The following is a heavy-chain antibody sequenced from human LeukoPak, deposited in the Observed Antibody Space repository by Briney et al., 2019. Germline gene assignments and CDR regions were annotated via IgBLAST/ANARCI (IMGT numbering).Heavy chain of an antibody. Sequence: PSQTLSLTCTVSGDSFSSGDYYWSWIRLPPGKGLEWIGYVYHSGTTYYNPSLRSRVTISVDTSKNQFSLNLSSVTAADTAFYYCARVSGSGWYRNWFDPWGQGTLVTVSS. D-gene: IGHD6-19*01. CDR3: ARVSGSGWYRNWFDP. CDR1: GDSFSSGDYY. CDR2: VYHSGTT. V-gene: IGHV4-30-2*01. J-gene: IGHJ5*02.